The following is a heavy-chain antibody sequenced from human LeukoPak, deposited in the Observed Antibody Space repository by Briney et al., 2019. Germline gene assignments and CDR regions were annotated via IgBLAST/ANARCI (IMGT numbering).Heavy chain of an antibody. V-gene: IGHV3-48*04. CDR1: GFTFSSYS. CDR2: ISSTSTTI. Sequence: GGSLRLSCAASGFTFSSYSMNWVRQAPGQGLEWVSYISSTSTTIYYADSVKGRFTVSRDNAKNSLYLQMNSLRAEDTAVYYCARDGDGYKIPFDYWGQGTLVTVSS. D-gene: IGHD5-24*01. J-gene: IGHJ4*02. CDR3: ARDGDGYKIPFDY.